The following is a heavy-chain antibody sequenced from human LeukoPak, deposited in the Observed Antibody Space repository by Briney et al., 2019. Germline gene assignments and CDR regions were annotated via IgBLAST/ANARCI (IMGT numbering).Heavy chain of an antibody. Sequence: GGSLRLSCAASGFTFSSYGMHWVRQAPGKGLEWVAVIWYDGSNKYYADSVKGRFTISRDNSKNTLYLQMNSLRAEDTAVYYCARDSTDGVIPRELHPPFDYWGQGALVSVSS. CDR3: ARDSTDGVIPRELHPPFDY. CDR1: GFTFSSYG. V-gene: IGHV3-33*01. CDR2: IWYDGSNK. D-gene: IGHD1-26*01. J-gene: IGHJ4*02.